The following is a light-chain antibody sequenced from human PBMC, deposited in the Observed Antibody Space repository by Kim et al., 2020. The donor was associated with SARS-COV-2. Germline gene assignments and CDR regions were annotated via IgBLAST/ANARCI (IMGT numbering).Light chain of an antibody. CDR1: QSISSSS. CDR2: GAS. V-gene: IGKV3-20*01. J-gene: IGKJ1*01. Sequence: EIVLTQSPGTLSLSPGERATLSCRASQSISSSSLAWYQQKPGQAPRLLIYGASSRATGIPDRFSGSGSGTDFTITISRLEPEDFALYYCQQYGNLPRTFGQGTKVDIK. CDR3: QQYGNLPRT.